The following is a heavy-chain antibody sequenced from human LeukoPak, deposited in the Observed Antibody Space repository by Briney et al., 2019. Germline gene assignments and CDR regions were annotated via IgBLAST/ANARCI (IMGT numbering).Heavy chain of an antibody. V-gene: IGHV1-2*02. J-gene: IGHJ5*02. Sequence: GASVKVSCKASGYTFTGYYMHWVRQAPGQGLEWMGWINPNSGGTNYAQKFQGRVTMTRDTSISTAYMELSRLRSDDTAVYYCAREDSSSWVIGSQNWFDPWGQGTLSPSPQ. CDR3: AREDSSSWVIGSQNWFDP. D-gene: IGHD6-6*01. CDR2: INPNSGGT. CDR1: GYTFTGYY.